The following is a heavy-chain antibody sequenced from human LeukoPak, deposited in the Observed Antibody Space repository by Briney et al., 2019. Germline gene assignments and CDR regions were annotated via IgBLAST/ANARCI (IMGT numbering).Heavy chain of an antibody. CDR3: ARDSGYAFDT. CDR2: IRSSSSTI. V-gene: IGHV3-48*02. J-gene: IGHJ3*02. CDR1: GFHLSSYR. Sequence: GSLKLSCSGPGFHLSSYRMNWVRQAPGKGLEWVSYIRSSSSTIYYADSVKGRFTISSDNAKNSLYLQMNTLRDEDTAVYFCARDSGYAFDTWGQGTMVTVSS. D-gene: IGHD2-15*01.